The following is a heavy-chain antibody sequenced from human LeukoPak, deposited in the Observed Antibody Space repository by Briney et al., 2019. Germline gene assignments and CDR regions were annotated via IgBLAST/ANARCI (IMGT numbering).Heavy chain of an antibody. J-gene: IGHJ4*02. CDR2: ISAYNGNT. CDR1: GGTFSSYA. CDR3: ARDKLVVTPYTFDY. Sequence: ASVKVSCKASGGTFSSYAISWVRQAPGQGLEWMGWISAYNGNTNYAQKLQGRVTMTTDTSTSTAYMELRSLRSDDTAVYYCARDKLVVTPYTFDYWGQGTLVTVSS. V-gene: IGHV1-18*01. D-gene: IGHD4-23*01.